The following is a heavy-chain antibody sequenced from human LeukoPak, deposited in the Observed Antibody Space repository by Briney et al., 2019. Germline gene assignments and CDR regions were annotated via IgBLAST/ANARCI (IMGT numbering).Heavy chain of an antibody. CDR2: TYYRSKWYN. J-gene: IGHJ4*02. V-gene: IGHV6-1*01. CDR1: GDSVSTNSAA. D-gene: IGHD5-12*01. CDR3: ARDKWGSGYDHLDS. Sequence: SQTLSLTCAISGDSVSTNSAAWNWIRQSPSRGLEWLGRTYYRSKWYNDYAVSVKGRIAINPDTSKNQFSLQLNSVTPEDTAVYYCARDKWGSGYDHLDSWGQGTLVTVSS.